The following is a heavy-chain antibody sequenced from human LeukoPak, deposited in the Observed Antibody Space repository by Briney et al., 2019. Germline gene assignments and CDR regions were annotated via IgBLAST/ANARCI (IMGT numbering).Heavy chain of an antibody. CDR2: ISAYNGNT. CDR1: GYTFTSYG. V-gene: IGHV1-18*01. Sequence: ASVKVSCKASGYTFTSYGISWVRQAPGQGLEWMGWISAYNGNTNYAQKLQGRVTMTTDTSTSTAYMELRSLRSDDTAVYYCATDLTELWFGELLKSDYWGQGTLVTVSS. CDR3: ATDLTELWFGELLKSDY. D-gene: IGHD3-10*01. J-gene: IGHJ4*02.